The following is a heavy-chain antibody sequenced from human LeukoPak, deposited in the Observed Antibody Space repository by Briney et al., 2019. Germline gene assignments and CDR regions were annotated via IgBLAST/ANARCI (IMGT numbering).Heavy chain of an antibody. Sequence: GGSLRLSCAASGFTFSSYAMSWVRQAPGKGLEWVSAISGSGGSRYYADSVKGRFTISRDNSKNTLYLQMNSLRAEDTAVYYCAKGSKAGKKETYYYDSSGYYLMDYWGQGTLVTVSS. J-gene: IGHJ4*02. CDR1: GFTFSSYA. CDR3: AKGSKAGKKETYYYDSSGYYLMDY. CDR2: ISGSGGSR. V-gene: IGHV3-23*01. D-gene: IGHD3-22*01.